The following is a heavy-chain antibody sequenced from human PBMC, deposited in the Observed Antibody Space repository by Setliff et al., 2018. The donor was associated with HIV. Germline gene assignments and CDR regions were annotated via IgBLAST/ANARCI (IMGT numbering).Heavy chain of an antibody. CDR3: AKGTYYDLLTAYYLSDYYMDV. D-gene: IGHD3-9*01. CDR1: GFTFSDYG. CDR2: IYYDGTNK. Sequence: PGGSLRLSCAASGFTFSDYGMHWVRQAPGKGLEWVAVIYYDGTNKYYADSVKGRFTISRDNSKNTLFLQMNSLRADDTAVYHCAKGTYYDLLTAYYLSDYYMDVWGKGTTVTVSS. V-gene: IGHV3-30*02. J-gene: IGHJ6*03.